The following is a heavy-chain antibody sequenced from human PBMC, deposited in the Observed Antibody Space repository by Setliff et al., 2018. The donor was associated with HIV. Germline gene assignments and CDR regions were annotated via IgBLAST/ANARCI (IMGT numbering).Heavy chain of an antibody. J-gene: IGHJ4*02. CDR1: GYTFTTYG. CDR2: ISAYNGNT. V-gene: IGHV1-18*01. CDR3: AFSSREFPFDY. Sequence: ASVKVSCKASGYTFTTYGISWVRQAPGQGLEWMGWISAYNGNTHYAQKLQVRVTMTTDTSTSTAYMELSSLRSEDTAVYYCAFSSREFPFDYWGQGTLVTVSS. D-gene: IGHD2-2*01.